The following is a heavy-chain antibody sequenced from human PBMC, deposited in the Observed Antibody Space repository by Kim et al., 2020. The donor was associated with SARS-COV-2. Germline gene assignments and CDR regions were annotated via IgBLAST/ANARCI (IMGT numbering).Heavy chain of an antibody. CDR2: INPNSGGT. V-gene: IGHV1-2*06. Sequence: ASVKVSCKASGYTFTGYYMHWVRQAPGQGLEWMGRINPNSGGTNYAQKFQGRVTMTRDTSISTAYMELSRLRSDDTAVYYCARAKIYDYYGSGRGMDVWGQGTTVTVSS. CDR3: ARAKIYDYYGSGRGMDV. CDR1: GYTFTGYY. D-gene: IGHD3-10*01. J-gene: IGHJ6*02.